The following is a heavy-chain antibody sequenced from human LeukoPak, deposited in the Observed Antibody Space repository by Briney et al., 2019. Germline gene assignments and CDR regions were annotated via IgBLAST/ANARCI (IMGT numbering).Heavy chain of an antibody. CDR3: ARVVTAGGDYFDY. V-gene: IGHV4-38-2*02. J-gene: IGHJ4*02. CDR1: GYSISSGYY. Sequence: SETLSLTCTVSGYSISSGYYWGWIRQPPGKGLEWIGSIYHSGSTYYNPSLKSRVTISVDTSKNQFSLKLSSVTAADTAVYYCARVVTAGGDYFDYWGQGTLVTVSS. CDR2: IYHSGST. D-gene: IGHD2-21*02.